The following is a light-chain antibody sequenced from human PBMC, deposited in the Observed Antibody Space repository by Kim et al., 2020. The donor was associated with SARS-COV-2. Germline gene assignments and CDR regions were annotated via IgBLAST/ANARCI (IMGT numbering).Light chain of an antibody. CDR2: EVR. CDR1: SSYVGSYNL. Sequence: GQSLTLHRTRTSSYVGSYNLDTWYQHHTGKAPQAMIYEVRKRPSGVSDRFSGPKSGNTASLTISGLQAEDEADYYCCSYAGGNTLTFGGGTQLTVL. V-gene: IGLV2-23*02. CDR3: CSYAGGNTLT. J-gene: IGLJ2*01.